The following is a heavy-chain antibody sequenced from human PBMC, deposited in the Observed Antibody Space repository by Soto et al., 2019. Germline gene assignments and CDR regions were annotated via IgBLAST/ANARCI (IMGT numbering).Heavy chain of an antibody. CDR2: IGSGSRGT. CDR3: AAPRAAVPHTRYFDP. Sequence: EAQLLESGGGLVQPGGSLRLSCAASGFAFSNFAMSWVRQAPGKGPEWVSAIGSGSRGTHYAESVEDRFTISRDDSKNTLYLQLNSLTAADTAVYYCAAPRAAVPHTRYFDPWGQGTPVTVSP. J-gene: IGHJ5*02. CDR1: GFAFSNFA. V-gene: IGHV3-23*01. D-gene: IGHD6-13*01.